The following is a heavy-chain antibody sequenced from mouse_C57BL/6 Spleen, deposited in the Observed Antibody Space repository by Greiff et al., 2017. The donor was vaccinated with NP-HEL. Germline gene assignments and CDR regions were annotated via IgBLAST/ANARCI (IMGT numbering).Heavy chain of an antibody. J-gene: IGHJ1*03. Sequence: QVQLQQSGAELARPGASVKLSCKASGYTFTSYGISWVKQRTGQGLEWIGEIYPRSGNTYYNEKFKGKATLTADKSSSTAYMELRSLTSEDSAVYFCARRITTVVATGSLDVWGTGTTGTV. CDR3: ARRITTVVATGSLDV. D-gene: IGHD1-1*01. CDR1: GYTFTSYG. V-gene: IGHV1-81*01. CDR2: IYPRSGNT.